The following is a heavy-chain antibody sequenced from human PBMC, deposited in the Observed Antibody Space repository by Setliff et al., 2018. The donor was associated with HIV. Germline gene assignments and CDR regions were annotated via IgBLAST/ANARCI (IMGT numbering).Heavy chain of an antibody. CDR1: RGSISRYC. D-gene: IGHD4-17*01. V-gene: IGHV4-59*01. J-gene: IGHJ3*02. Sequence: SETLSLTCTVSRGSISRYCWSWIRQPPGKGLEWIGYIYYTGTTKYNPSLKSRVTMSVDTSKNQLSLKLSSLTAADTAVYYCARDRPPSTVDMLGAFDRWGQGTMVTVS. CDR3: ARDRPPSTVDMLGAFDR. CDR2: IYYTGTT.